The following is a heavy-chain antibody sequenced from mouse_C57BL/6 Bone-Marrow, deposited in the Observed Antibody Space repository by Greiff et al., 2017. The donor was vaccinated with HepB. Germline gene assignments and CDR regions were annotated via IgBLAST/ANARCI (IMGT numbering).Heavy chain of an antibody. V-gene: IGHV1-7*01. CDR3: ARSLSSLKRFAY. D-gene: IGHD1-3*01. CDR2: INPSSGYT. Sequence: QVQLQQPGAELVRPGSSVKLSCKASGYTFTSYWMHWVKQRPGQGLEWIGYINPSSGYTKYNQKFKDKATLTADKSSSTAYMQLSSLTYEDSAVYYCARSLSSLKRFAYWGQGTLVTVSA. J-gene: IGHJ3*01. CDR1: GYTFTSYW.